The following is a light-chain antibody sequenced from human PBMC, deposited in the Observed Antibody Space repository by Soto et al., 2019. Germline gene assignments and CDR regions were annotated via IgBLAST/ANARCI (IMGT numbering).Light chain of an antibody. V-gene: IGKV1-33*01. CDR1: QSISNY. CDR3: QQYDSLPLT. CDR2: DAS. J-gene: IGKJ4*01. Sequence: IQMTQSASSLSASVGNRVIITCRASQSISNYLNWYQQKPGKAPKLLIYDASNLETGVPSRFSGSGYGTDFNFTISSLQTEDIATYYCQQYDSLPLTFGGGTKVDIK.